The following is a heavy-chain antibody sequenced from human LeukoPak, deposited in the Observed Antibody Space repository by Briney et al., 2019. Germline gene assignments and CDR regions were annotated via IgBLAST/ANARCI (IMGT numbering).Heavy chain of an antibody. D-gene: IGHD3-22*01. V-gene: IGHV1-18*01. CDR1: GYTFTNYH. Sequence: GASVKVSCKASGYTFTNYHIAWVRQAPGQGLEGMGWVSTNDGNTVYAQRLQGRVTMTTDTSTSVAYMELRSLTSDDTAVYYCTRAPPGMTMMTDYWGQGTLVTVSS. CDR3: TRAPPGMTMMTDY. CDR2: VSTNDGNT. J-gene: IGHJ4*02.